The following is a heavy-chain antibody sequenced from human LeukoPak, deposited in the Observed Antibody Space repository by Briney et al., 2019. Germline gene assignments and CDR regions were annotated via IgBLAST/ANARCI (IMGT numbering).Heavy chain of an antibody. CDR3: AKETSSSVDY. CDR2: ISNSGGST. Sequence: GSLRLSCAASGFTFRSYAMNWVRQAPGKGLEWVSGISNSGGSTYYADSVKGRFTISRDNSKNTLYLQMNSLRAEDTAVYYCAKETSSSVDYWGQGTRVTVSS. D-gene: IGHD6-6*01. V-gene: IGHV3-23*01. CDR1: GFTFRSYA. J-gene: IGHJ4*02.